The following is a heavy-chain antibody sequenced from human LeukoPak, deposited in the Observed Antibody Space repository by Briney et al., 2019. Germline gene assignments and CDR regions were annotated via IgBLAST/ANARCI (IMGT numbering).Heavy chain of an antibody. Sequence: SETLSLTCAVYGGSFSGYYWSWIRQPPGKGLEWIGEINHSGSTNYNPSLKSRVTISVDTSKNQFSLKLSSVTAADTAVYCCEMNYVDPYYYMDVWGKGTTVTVSS. CDR3: EMNYVDPYYYMDV. D-gene: IGHD1-7*01. V-gene: IGHV4-34*01. CDR2: INHSGST. J-gene: IGHJ6*03. CDR1: GGSFSGYY.